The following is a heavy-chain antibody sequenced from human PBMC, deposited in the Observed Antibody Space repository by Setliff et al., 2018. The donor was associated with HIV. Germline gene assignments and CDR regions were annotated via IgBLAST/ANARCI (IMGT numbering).Heavy chain of an antibody. D-gene: IGHD2-21*02. CDR1: GGSVSGHY. V-gene: IGHV4-59*02. J-gene: IGHJ5*02. Sequence: SETLSLTCAVYGGSVSGHYWSWIRQPPGKGLEWIGSIYYSGSPNSNPSLTSRVTMSVDTSKNLFSRTLRSVTAADTAVYYCASAGPYCGDDCPYNWLTPWGQGTLVTVSS. CDR3: ASAGPYCGDDCPYNWLTP. CDR2: IYYSGSP.